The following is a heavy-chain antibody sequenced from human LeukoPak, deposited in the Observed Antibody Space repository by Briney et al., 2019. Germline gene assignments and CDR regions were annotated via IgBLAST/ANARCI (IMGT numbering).Heavy chain of an antibody. J-gene: IGHJ4*02. CDR2: VTPNTGGT. D-gene: IGHD4-23*01. CDR3: ARETVVTQGSYYFDY. V-gene: IGHV1-2*02. CDR1: GYTFTGYR. Sequence: ASVKVSCKASGYTFTGYRLHWVRQAPGQGLEWMGWVTPNTGGTFYAQKFQGRVTMTRDTSISTAYMELSGLRSDDTAVYYCARETVVTQGSYYFDYWGQGTLVTVSS.